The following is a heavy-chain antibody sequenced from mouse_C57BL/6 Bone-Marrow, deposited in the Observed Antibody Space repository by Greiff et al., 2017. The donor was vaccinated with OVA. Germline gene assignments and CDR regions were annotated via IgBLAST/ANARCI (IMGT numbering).Heavy chain of an antibody. CDR2: IDPETGGT. Sequence: VQLQQSGAELVRPGASVTLSCKASGYTFTDYEMHWVQQTPVHGLEWIGAIDPETGGTAYNQKFKGKAILTADKSSSTAYMELRSLTSEDSAVYYCTRGYSNYYAMDNWGQGTSVTVSS. D-gene: IGHD2-5*01. CDR3: TRGYSNYYAMDN. V-gene: IGHV1-15*01. CDR1: GYTFTDYE. J-gene: IGHJ4*01.